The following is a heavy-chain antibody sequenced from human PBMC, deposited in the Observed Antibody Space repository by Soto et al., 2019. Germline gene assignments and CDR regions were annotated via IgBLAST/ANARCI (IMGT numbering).Heavy chain of an antibody. V-gene: IGHV3-30*18. CDR3: AKDRPGAGSYSQPPHIDY. CDR1: GFTFSSYG. Sequence: GGSLRLSCAASGFTFSSYGMHWVRQAPGKGLEWVAVISYDGSNKYYADSVKGRFTISRDNSKNTLYLQMNSLGAEDTAVYYCAKDRPGAGSYSQPPHIDYRGQGTLVTVSS. D-gene: IGHD3-10*01. CDR2: ISYDGSNK. J-gene: IGHJ4*02.